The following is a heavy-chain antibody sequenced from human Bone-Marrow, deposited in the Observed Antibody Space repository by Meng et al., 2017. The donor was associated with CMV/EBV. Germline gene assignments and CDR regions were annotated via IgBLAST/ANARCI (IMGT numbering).Heavy chain of an antibody. D-gene: IGHD3-3*01. V-gene: IGHV3-30*02. J-gene: IGHJ4*02. Sequence: GGFLRLSCAASGFTFSSYGMNWVRQAPGKGLEWVAFIRYDGSNKYYADYVKGRFTISRDNSKNTLYLQMNSLRAEDTAVYYCAKPWSGYLGYFAYWGQGPLVTVSS. CDR1: GFTFSSYG. CDR2: IRYDGSNK. CDR3: AKPWSGYLGYFAY.